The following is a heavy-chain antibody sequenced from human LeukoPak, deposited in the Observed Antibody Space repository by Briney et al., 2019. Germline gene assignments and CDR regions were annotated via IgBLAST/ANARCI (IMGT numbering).Heavy chain of an antibody. D-gene: IGHD3-3*01. V-gene: IGHV4-61*02. Sequence: PSQTLSLTCTVSGGSISSGSYYWSWIRQPAGKGLEWIVRIYTSGSTNYNPSLKSRVTISVDTSKNQFSLKLSSVTAADTAVYYCARAGKYYDFWSAQFDYWGQGTLVTVSS. CDR1: GGSISSGSYY. J-gene: IGHJ4*02. CDR3: ARAGKYYDFWSAQFDY. CDR2: IYTSGST.